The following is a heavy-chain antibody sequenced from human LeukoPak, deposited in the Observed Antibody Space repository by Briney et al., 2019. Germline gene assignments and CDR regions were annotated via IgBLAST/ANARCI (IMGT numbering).Heavy chain of an antibody. CDR2: IIPIFGTA. CDR1: GGTFSSYA. CDR3: ARVVVVPAATGGYYFDY. Sequence: SVKVSCKASGGTFSSYAISWVRQAPGQGLEWMGGIIPIFGTANYAQKFQGRVTITTDESTSTAYMELSSLRSEDTAVYYCARVVVVPAATGGYYFDYWGQGTLVTVSS. D-gene: IGHD2-2*01. J-gene: IGHJ4*02. V-gene: IGHV1-69*05.